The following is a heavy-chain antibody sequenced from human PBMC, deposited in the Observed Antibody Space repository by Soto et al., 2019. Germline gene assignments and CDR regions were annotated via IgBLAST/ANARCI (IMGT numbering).Heavy chain of an antibody. CDR2: IRSKAYGGTT. J-gene: IGHJ4*02. V-gene: IGHV3-49*03. CDR3: TFDTHHDFWSGYYFNIFDY. Sequence: GGSLRLSCTASGFTFGDYAMSWFRQAPGKGLEWVGFIRSKAYGGTTEYAASVKGRFTISRDDSKSIAYLQMNSLKTEDTAVYYCTFDTHHDFWSGYYFNIFDYWGQGTLVTVSS. CDR1: GFTFGDYA. D-gene: IGHD3-3*01.